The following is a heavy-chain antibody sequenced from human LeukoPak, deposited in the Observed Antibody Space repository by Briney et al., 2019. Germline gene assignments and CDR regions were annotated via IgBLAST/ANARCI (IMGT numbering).Heavy chain of an antibody. Sequence: AGTLRLSCAASGFTFSSYSMNWVRQAPGKGLEWISYISSSSSTIYYADSVKGRFTISRDNAKNSLFLQMNSLRAEDTAVYYCASYSNYDYWGQGTLVTVSS. J-gene: IGHJ4*02. CDR1: GFTFSSYS. V-gene: IGHV3-48*01. CDR3: ASYSNYDY. D-gene: IGHD4-11*01. CDR2: ISSSSSTI.